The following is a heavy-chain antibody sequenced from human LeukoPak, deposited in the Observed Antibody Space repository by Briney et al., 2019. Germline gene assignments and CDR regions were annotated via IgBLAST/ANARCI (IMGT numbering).Heavy chain of an antibody. Sequence: GGSLRLSCAASGFTFSSYAMSWVRQAPGKGLEWVSAISGSGGSTYYADSVKGRFTVSRDNSKNTLYLQMNSLRAEDTAVYYCAKLWGPLVRYNWFDPWGQGTLVTVSS. CDR3: AKLWGPLVRYNWFDP. D-gene: IGHD7-27*01. V-gene: IGHV3-23*01. CDR1: GFTFSSYA. CDR2: ISGSGGST. J-gene: IGHJ5*02.